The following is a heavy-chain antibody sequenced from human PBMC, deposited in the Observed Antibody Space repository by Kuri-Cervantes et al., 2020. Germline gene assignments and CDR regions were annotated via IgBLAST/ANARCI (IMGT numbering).Heavy chain of an antibody. V-gene: IGHV3-30-3*01. CDR2: ISYDGSNK. CDR3: ARDALAGGFGYGMDV. D-gene: IGHD6-25*01. CDR1: GFTFSSYA. Sequence: GRSLKISCAASGFTFSSYAMHWVRQAPGKGLEWVAVISYDGSNKYYADSVKGRFTISRDNSKNTLYLQMNSLRAEDTAVYYCARDALAGGFGYGMDVWGQGTTVTVSS. J-gene: IGHJ6*02.